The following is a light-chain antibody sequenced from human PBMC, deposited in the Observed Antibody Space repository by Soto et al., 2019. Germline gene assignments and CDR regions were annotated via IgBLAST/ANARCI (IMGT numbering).Light chain of an antibody. CDR3: LQYNDWPRT. V-gene: IGKV3-15*01. J-gene: IGKJ1*01. CDR2: DAS. Sequence: EIVMTQSPATLSVSPGERATLSCRASQSVSSHLAWYQQKPGQAPRLLIYDASTRAIGVPARFSGSGSGTEFTLTISSPQAEDFALYFCLQYNDWPRTFGQGTKEEIK. CDR1: QSVSSH.